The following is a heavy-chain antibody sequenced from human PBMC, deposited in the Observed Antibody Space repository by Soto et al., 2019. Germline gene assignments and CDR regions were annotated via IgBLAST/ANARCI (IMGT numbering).Heavy chain of an antibody. V-gene: IGHV3-21*01. D-gene: IGHD3-22*01. CDR3: ARCGGYYKFGTDY. Sequence: GGSLRLSCAASGFTFSSYSMNWVRQAPGKGLEWVSSISSSSYIYYAGSVKGRFTISRDSAKNSLYLQMNSLRAEDTAVYYCARCGGYYKFGTDYWGQGTLVTVSS. J-gene: IGHJ4*02. CDR1: GFTFSSYS. CDR2: ISSSSYI.